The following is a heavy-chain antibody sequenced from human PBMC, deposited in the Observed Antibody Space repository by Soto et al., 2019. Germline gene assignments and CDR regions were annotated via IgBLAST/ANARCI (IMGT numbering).Heavy chain of an antibody. CDR2: IYYSGST. J-gene: IGHJ6*02. Sequence: QLQLQESGPGLVKPSETLSLTCTVSGGSISSSSYYWGWIRQPPGKGLEWIGSIYYSGSTYYNPSLKSRVTISVDTSKNQFSRKRSSVTAADTAVYYCARQDGDPNYYYYGMDVWGQGTTVTVSS. V-gene: IGHV4-39*01. CDR3: ARQDGDPNYYYYGMDV. D-gene: IGHD4-17*01. CDR1: GGSISSSSYY.